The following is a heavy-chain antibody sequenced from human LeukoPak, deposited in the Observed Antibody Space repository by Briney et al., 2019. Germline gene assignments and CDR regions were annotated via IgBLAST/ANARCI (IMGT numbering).Heavy chain of an antibody. V-gene: IGHV1-69*13. J-gene: IGHJ3*02. CDR2: IIPIFDTP. D-gene: IGHD1-26*01. CDR1: GDIFRSYG. CDR3: ARDHREEWELPVGAFDI. Sequence: SVKVSCKASGDIFRSYGISWVRQAPGQRLEWMGGIIPIFDTPNYAQKFQGRLTITADDSTSTAYMELSSLRSEDTAVYYCARDHREEWELPVGAFDIWGQGTMVTVSS.